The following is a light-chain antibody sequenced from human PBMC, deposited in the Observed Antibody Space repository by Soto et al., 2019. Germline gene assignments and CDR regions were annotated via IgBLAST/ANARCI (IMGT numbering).Light chain of an antibody. CDR1: QSISSW. Sequence: DIQMTQSPSTLSASVGDRVTITCRASQSISSWLAWYQQKPGKAPKLLIYKASSLESGVPLRFSGSGSGTEFTLTISSLQPDDFATCYCQQYNSYPYTFGQGTKLEIK. CDR2: KAS. J-gene: IGKJ2*01. V-gene: IGKV1-5*03. CDR3: QQYNSYPYT.